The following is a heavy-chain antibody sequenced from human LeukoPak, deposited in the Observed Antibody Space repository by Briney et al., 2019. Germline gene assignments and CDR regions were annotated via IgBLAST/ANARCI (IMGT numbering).Heavy chain of an antibody. D-gene: IGHD4-17*01. Sequence: SETLSLTCTVSGGSISSYYWSWIRQPPGKGLEWIGYVFYSGSTNYNPSLKSRVTISVDMSKNQFSLKLTSVTAADTAVYYYAREVGDYVGVFDYWGQGTLVTVSS. J-gene: IGHJ4*02. CDR2: VFYSGST. V-gene: IGHV4-59*01. CDR1: GGSISSYY. CDR3: AREVGDYVGVFDY.